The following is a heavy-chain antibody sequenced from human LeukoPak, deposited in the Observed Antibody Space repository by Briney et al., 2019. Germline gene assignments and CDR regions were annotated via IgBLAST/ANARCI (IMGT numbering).Heavy chain of an antibody. CDR3: ARGRYSGYGWVY. Sequence: SETLSLTCAVYGGSFSGYYWSWIRQPPGKGLEWIGEINHSGSTNYNPSLKSRVTISVDTSKNQFSLKLSSVTAADTAVYYCARGRYSGYGWVYWGQGTLVTVSS. CDR1: GGSFSGYY. J-gene: IGHJ4*02. D-gene: IGHD5-12*01. CDR2: INHSGST. V-gene: IGHV4-34*01.